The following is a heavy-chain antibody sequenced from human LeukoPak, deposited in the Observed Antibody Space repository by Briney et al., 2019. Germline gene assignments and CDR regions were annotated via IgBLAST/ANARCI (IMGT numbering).Heavy chain of an antibody. D-gene: IGHD3-10*01. V-gene: IGHV4-4*02. J-gene: IGHJ6*02. CDR1: AGSISSSNW. Sequence: SETLSLTCAVSAGSISSSNWWSWVRQSPVKGLEWIGEIYLYGTTNYNPSLKSRVTMSVDRSKNQFSLKLSSVTAADTAIYYCARHSTSISILRGHMPPSYYYGMDVWGQGTTVIVSS. CDR2: IYLYGTT. CDR3: ARHSTSISILRGHMPPSYYYGMDV.